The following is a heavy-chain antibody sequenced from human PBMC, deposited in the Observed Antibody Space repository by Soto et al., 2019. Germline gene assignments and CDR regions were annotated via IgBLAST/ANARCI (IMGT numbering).Heavy chain of an antibody. Sequence: QVQLQESGPGLVKPSETLSLTCTVSGGSISSYYWSWIRQPPGKGLEWIGYIYYSGSTNYNPSLKSRVTISVDTSKNQFSLKLSSVTAADTAVYYCARAGRDGSDDAFDIWGQGTMVTVSS. CDR2: IYYSGST. D-gene: IGHD2-15*01. V-gene: IGHV4-59*01. CDR3: ARAGRDGSDDAFDI. J-gene: IGHJ3*02. CDR1: GGSISSYY.